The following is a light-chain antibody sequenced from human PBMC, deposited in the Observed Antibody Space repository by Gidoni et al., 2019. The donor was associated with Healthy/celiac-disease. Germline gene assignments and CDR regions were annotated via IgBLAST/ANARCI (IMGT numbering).Light chain of an antibody. J-gene: IGKJ3*01. V-gene: IGKV2-28*01. CDR3: MQALQTPRCT. Sequence: DIVMTQSPLSLPVTPGEPASISCRSSQSLLHSNGYNYLDWYLQKPGQSPQLLIYLGSNRASGVPDRFSGSGSGTDFTLKISRVEAEDVGVYYGMQALQTPRCTFXPXTKVDIK. CDR2: LGS. CDR1: QSLLHSNGYNY.